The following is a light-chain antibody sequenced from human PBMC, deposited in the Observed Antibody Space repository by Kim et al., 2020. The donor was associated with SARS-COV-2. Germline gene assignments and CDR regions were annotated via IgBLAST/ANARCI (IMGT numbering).Light chain of an antibody. CDR3: GTWDSSLSAVV. Sequence: GPEVTISCSGSSSNIGNNYVSWYQQFPGTAPKLLIYDNNKRPSGIPDRFSGSKSGTSATLGITGLQTGDEADYYCGTWDSSLSAVVFGGGTQLTVL. CDR2: DNN. J-gene: IGLJ2*01. CDR1: SSNIGNNY. V-gene: IGLV1-51*01.